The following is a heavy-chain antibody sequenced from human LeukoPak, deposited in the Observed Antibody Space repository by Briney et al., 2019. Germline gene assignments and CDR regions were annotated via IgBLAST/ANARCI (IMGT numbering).Heavy chain of an antibody. CDR3: ARDWYYAIDY. Sequence: GGSLRLSCTASGFTFSGHWIHWVGQAPGQGLVWVSRINSDGSSTIYADSVRGRFTISRGNAKNMLYLQMNSLRADDTAVYYCARDWYYAIDYWGQGTLVTVSS. D-gene: IGHD2-2*01. CDR2: INSDGSST. CDR1: GFTFSGHW. V-gene: IGHV3-74*01. J-gene: IGHJ4*02.